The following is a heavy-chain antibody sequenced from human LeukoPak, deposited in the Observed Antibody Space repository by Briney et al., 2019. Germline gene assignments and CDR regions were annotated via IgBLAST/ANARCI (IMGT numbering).Heavy chain of an antibody. CDR3: AREGSREFDY. V-gene: IGHV4-59*01. CDR2: IYYSGST. D-gene: IGHD1-26*01. CDR1: GGSISRYY. J-gene: IGHJ4*02. Sequence: SETLSLTCTVSGGSISRYYWSWIRQPPGKRLEWIGYIYYSGSTNYNPSLKSRVTISVDTSKNQFSLKLSSVTAADTAVYYCAREGSREFDYWGQGTLVTVSS.